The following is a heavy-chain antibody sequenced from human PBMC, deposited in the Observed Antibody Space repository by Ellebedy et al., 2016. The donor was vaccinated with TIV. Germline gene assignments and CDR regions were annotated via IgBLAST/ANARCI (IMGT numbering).Heavy chain of an antibody. D-gene: IGHD3-9*01. CDR1: GFTFSSYA. J-gene: IGHJ3*02. V-gene: IGHV3-30*03. Sequence: GGSLRLXXAGSGFTFSSYAMSWVRQAPGKGLEWVAVISYDGSNKYYADSVKGRFTISRDNSKNTLYLQMNSLRAEDTAVYYCAREVWGYDILTGSDAFDIWGQGTMVTVSS. CDR2: ISYDGSNK. CDR3: AREVWGYDILTGSDAFDI.